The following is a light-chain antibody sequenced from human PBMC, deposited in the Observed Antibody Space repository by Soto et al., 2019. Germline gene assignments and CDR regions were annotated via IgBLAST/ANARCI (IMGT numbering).Light chain of an antibody. V-gene: IGKV3-20*01. CDR3: QQYGSLSWT. CDR2: GAS. Sequence: EIVLTQSPGTLSLSPGARAPLSCRASQNVDSKDLAWYQQKPGQAPRIIIFGASGRATGIPDRFSGSGSGTDFTLTISRLEPEDFAVYYCQQYGSLSWTFGQGTKVDI. J-gene: IGKJ1*01. CDR1: QNVDSKD.